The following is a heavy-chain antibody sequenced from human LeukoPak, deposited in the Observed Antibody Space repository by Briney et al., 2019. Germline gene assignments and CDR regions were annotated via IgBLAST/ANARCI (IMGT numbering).Heavy chain of an antibody. CDR2: ISGSGGST. V-gene: IGHV3-23*01. Sequence: PGGSLRLSCAASGFTFSSYAMSWVRQAPGKGLEWVSAISGSGGSTYYADSVKGRFTISRDNAKNSVYLQMNSLRAEDTAVYYCARDPEDIDYWGQGTLVTVSS. CDR3: ARDPEDIDY. CDR1: GFTFSSYA. J-gene: IGHJ4*02.